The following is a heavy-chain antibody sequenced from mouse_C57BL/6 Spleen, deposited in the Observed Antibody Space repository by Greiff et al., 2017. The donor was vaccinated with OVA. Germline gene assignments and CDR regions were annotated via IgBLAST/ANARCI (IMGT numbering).Heavy chain of an antibody. J-gene: IGHJ1*03. CDR1: GYAFSSYW. CDR2: IYPGDGDT. D-gene: IGHD2-3*01. V-gene: IGHV1-80*01. Sequence: ESGAELVKPGASVKISCKASGYAFSSYWMNWVKQRPGKGLEWIGQIYPGDGDTNYNGKFKGKATLTADKSSSTAYMQLSSLTSEDSAVYFCARDGYYPWYFDVWGTGTTVTVSS. CDR3: ARDGYYPWYFDV.